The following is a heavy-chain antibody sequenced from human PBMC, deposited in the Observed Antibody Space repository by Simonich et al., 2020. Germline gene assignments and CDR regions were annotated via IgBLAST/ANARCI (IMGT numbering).Heavy chain of an antibody. CDR1: GYTFNGYY. J-gene: IGHJ6*03. Sequence: QVQLVQSGAEVNKPGASVKVSCKASGYTFNGYYRHWGRQAPGQGLEGWGWINPNRGGTNNAQKCQGRVTMTRGKSISTAYMELSRLRSDDTAVYYCARDRAARYYYYYYMDVWGKGTTVTVSS. D-gene: IGHD6-6*01. CDR2: INPNRGGT. V-gene: IGHV1-2*02. CDR3: ARDRAARYYYYYYMDV.